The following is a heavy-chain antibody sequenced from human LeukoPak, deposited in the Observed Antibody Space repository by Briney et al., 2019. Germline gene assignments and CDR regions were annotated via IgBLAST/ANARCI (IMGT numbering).Heavy chain of an antibody. CDR1: GFTFSSDY. Sequence: GSLRLSCAGSGFTFSSDYMSWVRQAPGKGLEWVANIKQDGSEKYYVDSVKGRFTISRDNAKSSLYLQMNSLRAEDAAVYYCARARITMVRGVISRRNYFDYWGQGTLVTVSS. CDR2: IKQDGSEK. D-gene: IGHD3-10*01. J-gene: IGHJ4*02. V-gene: IGHV3-7*01. CDR3: ARARITMVRGVISRRNYFDY.